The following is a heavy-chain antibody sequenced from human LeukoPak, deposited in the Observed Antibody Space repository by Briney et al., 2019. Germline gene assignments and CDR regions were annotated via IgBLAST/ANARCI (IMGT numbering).Heavy chain of an antibody. Sequence: GASVKVSCKASGYTFTSYGISWVRQAPGQGLEWMGWISGYNGNTNYAQNLQGRVTMTTDTSTSTAYMELRSLRSDDTAVYYCARDRDFGVVIIRGYYMDVWGKGTTVTVSS. J-gene: IGHJ6*03. CDR2: ISGYNGNT. D-gene: IGHD3-3*01. CDR1: GYTFTSYG. V-gene: IGHV1-18*01. CDR3: ARDRDFGVVIIRGYYMDV.